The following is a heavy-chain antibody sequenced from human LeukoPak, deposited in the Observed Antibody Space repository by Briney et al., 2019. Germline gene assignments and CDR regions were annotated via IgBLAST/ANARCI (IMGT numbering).Heavy chain of an antibody. Sequence: GASLRLSCAASGFTFSSHWVHSVRQARGKGRGSVSRINIDGSSTSYADSVKGRFTISRDNAKNKLYLQMKSLRAEDTAVYYCANDLLGYCSGGSCENPGYWGQGTLVTVSS. CDR1: GFTFSSHW. CDR3: ANDLLGYCSGGSCENPGY. D-gene: IGHD2-15*01. J-gene: IGHJ4*02. CDR2: INIDGSST. V-gene: IGHV3-74*01.